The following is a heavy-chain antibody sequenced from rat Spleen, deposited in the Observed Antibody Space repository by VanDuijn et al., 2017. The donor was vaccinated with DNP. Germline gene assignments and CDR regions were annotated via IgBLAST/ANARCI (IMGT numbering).Heavy chain of an antibody. CDR2: ISSAGNT. CDR1: GFSFPNFA. Sequence: QVQLKESGPGLVQPSQILSLTCTVSGFSFPNFAVNWVRQPPGKGLEWVATISSAGNTFYNSDLKSRLSFSRDTSKNQVLLQMDSLQDEDSAIYFCTTGGTYIYPFTYWGQGTLVTVSS. CDR3: TTGGTYIYPFTY. J-gene: IGHJ3*01. V-gene: IGHV2S12*01. D-gene: IGHD1-2*01.